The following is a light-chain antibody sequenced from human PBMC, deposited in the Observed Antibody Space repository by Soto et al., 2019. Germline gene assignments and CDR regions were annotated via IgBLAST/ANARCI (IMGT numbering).Light chain of an antibody. CDR2: SNY. V-gene: IGLV1-44*01. Sequence: QSVLTQPPSASGTPGQRVTISCSGSSSNIGSKTGNWYQQLPGTAPKLLIYSNYQRPSGLPDRFSGSKSGTSASLAISGLQSEDEADYYCAAWDASLNGYVFGTGTQLTVL. CDR1: SSNIGSKT. J-gene: IGLJ1*01. CDR3: AAWDASLNGYV.